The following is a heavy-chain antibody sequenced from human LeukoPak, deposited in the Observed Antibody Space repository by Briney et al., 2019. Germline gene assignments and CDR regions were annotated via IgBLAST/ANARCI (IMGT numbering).Heavy chain of an antibody. D-gene: IGHD4-17*01. V-gene: IGHV4-61*02. CDR3: ARLATYDYGVIDY. Sequence: SETLSLTCTVSGGSINSGSYYWSWIRQPAGKGLEWIGRISTSGSTNYNPSLKSRVTMSVDTSKNQFSLMLSSVTAADTAVYYCARLATYDYGVIDYWGQGTLVTVSS. CDR1: GGSINSGSYY. CDR2: ISTSGST. J-gene: IGHJ4*02.